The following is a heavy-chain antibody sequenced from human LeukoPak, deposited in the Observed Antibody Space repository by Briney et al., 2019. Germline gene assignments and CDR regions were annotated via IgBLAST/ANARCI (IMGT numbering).Heavy chain of an antibody. V-gene: IGHV1-46*01. Sequence: GASVKVSCKASGYTFTDYYMHWVRQAPGQGLEYMGIIYPSAGTASYTQKFRGRVTMTRDTSASTVYMDLNSLRSDDTAVYFCARARGSGWSSESFDYWGQGTLVTVSS. CDR1: GYTFTDYY. CDR2: IYPSAGTA. CDR3: ARARGSGWSSESFDY. D-gene: IGHD6-19*01. J-gene: IGHJ4*02.